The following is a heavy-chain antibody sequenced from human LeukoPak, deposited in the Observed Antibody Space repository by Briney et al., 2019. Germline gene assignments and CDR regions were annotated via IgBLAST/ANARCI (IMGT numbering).Heavy chain of an antibody. J-gene: IGHJ6*03. CDR1: GGSISSYY. D-gene: IGHD6-13*01. CDR2: IYTSGST. V-gene: IGHV4-4*09. CDR3: AIRSSSSPASDYYYYMDV. Sequence: PSETLSLTCTVSGGSISSYYWSWIRQPPGKGLEWIGYIYTSGSTNYNPSLKSRVTISVDTSKNQFSLKLSSVTAADTAVYYCAIRSSSSPASDYYYYMDVWGKGTTVTVSS.